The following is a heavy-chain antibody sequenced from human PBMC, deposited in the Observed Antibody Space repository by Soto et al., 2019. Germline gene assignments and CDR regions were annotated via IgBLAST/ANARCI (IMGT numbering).Heavy chain of an antibody. J-gene: IGHJ5*02. CDR2: IKQDGSEK. Sequence: GGSLSLSCAASGFTFSSYVMSWVRQAPGKGLEWVANIKQDGSEKYYVDSLKGRFTISRDNAKNSLYLQMNSLRVEDTAVYYCARVNWHWFDPWGQGTLVTVSS. V-gene: IGHV3-7*01. CDR3: ARVNWHWFDP. CDR1: GFTFSSYV.